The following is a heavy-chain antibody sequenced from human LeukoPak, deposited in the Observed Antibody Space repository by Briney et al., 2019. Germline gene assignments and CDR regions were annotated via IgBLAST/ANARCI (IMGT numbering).Heavy chain of an antibody. V-gene: IGHV3-74*01. CDR2: INSDGSST. J-gene: IGHJ6*04. CDR3: ARKAYGLDV. CDR1: GFTFSSHW. Sequence: PSGGSLRLSCAASGFTFSSHWMHWVRQAPGKGLVWVSRINSDGSSTSYADSVKDRFTISRDNAKNSLYLQMNSLRAEDTAVYYCARKAYGLDVWGKGTTVTVSS.